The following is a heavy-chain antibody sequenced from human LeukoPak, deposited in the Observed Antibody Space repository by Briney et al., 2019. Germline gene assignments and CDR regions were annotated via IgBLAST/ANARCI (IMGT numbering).Heavy chain of an antibody. D-gene: IGHD6-19*01. J-gene: IGHJ4*02. CDR2: ISAYNGNT. V-gene: IGHV1-18*01. CDR1: GYTFTSYG. CDR3: ARTYSSGWGHYFDY. Sequence: GASVKVSCKASGYTFTSYGISWVRQAPGQGLEWLGWISAYNGNTNYAQKLQGRVTMTTDTSTSTAYMALRSLRSDDTAVYYCARTYSSGWGHYFDYWGQGTLVTVSS.